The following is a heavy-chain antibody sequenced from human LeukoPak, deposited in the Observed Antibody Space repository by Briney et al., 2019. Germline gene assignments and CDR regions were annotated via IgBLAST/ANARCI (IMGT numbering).Heavy chain of an antibody. CDR2: ISSSSRTR. Sequence: GGSLRLSCAASGFNFSTYNVSWVRQAPGKGLDWVSYISSSSRTRYYADSVKGRFTISRDNAKDSLYLQMNSLRAEDTAVYYCVRESIGFDYWGQGTLVTVFS. J-gene: IGHJ4*02. CDR3: VRESIGFDY. D-gene: IGHD2-15*01. V-gene: IGHV3-48*04. CDR1: GFNFSTYN.